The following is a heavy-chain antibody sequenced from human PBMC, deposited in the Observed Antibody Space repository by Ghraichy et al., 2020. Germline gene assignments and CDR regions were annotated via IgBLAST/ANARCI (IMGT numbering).Heavy chain of an antibody. CDR3: AKDQWVDYYDSSGYYYYYYGMDV. J-gene: IGHJ6*02. CDR1: GFTFSSYA. D-gene: IGHD3-22*01. Sequence: SCAASGFTFSSYAMSWVRQAPGKGLEWVSAISGSGGSTYYADSVKGRFTISRDNSKNTLYLQMNSLRAEDTAVYYCAKDQWVDYYDSSGYYYYYYGMDVWGQGTTVTVSS. CDR2: ISGSGGST. V-gene: IGHV3-23*01.